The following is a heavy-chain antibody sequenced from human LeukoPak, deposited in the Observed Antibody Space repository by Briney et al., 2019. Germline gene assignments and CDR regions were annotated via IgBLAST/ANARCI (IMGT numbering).Heavy chain of an antibody. J-gene: IGHJ4*02. V-gene: IGHV3-30*02. Sequence: GGSLRLSCAGTGFTFSNYWMTWVRQAPGKGLEWVAFIRYDGSNKYYADSVKGRFTISRDNSKNTLYLQMNSLRAEDTAVYYCAKADSSGWLTTLDYWGQGTLVTVSS. CDR1: GFTFSNYW. CDR2: IRYDGSNK. CDR3: AKADSSGWLTTLDY. D-gene: IGHD6-19*01.